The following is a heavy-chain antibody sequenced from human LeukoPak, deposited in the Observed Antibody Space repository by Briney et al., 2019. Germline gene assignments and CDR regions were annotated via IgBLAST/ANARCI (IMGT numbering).Heavy chain of an antibody. V-gene: IGHV4-61*02. CDR3: ARAYSPTDYFDY. Sequence: PSETLSLTCTVSGGSIVSGTFYWSWTRQPAGKGLEWVGRIYSSGATSYNPSLKSRVTISVDTSKNQFSLKLTSVTGADTAVYYCARAYSPTDYFDYWGQGTLVTVSS. CDR1: GGSIVSGTFY. CDR2: IYSSGAT. J-gene: IGHJ4*02. D-gene: IGHD5-12*01.